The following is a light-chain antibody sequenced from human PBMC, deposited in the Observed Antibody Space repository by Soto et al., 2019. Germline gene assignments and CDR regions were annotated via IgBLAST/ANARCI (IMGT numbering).Light chain of an antibody. CDR1: SSDVGGYNY. J-gene: IGLJ1*01. V-gene: IGLV2-11*01. CDR3: CSFAGSYTYD. CDR2: DVT. Sequence: QSALTQPPSVSGSPGQSVTISCTGTSSDVGGYNYVSWYQQHPDKAPKLIIYDVTKRPSGVPDRFSGSKSGNTASLTISGLQAEDEADFYCCSFAGSYTYDFGTGTKVTVL.